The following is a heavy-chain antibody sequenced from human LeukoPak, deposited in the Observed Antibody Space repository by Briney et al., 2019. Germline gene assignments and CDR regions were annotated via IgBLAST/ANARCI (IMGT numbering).Heavy chain of an antibody. CDR3: AKARNYASGSYWGEMDY. J-gene: IGHJ4*02. D-gene: IGHD3-10*01. CDR1: GFTFSSYS. V-gene: IGHV3-23*01. Sequence: GGSLRLSCAASGFTFSSYSMNWVRQAPGKGLECVSVISGSGGSTHYADSVKGRLTISRDNSKNTLYLQMNSLRAEDTAVYYCAKARNYASGSYWGEMDYWGQGTLVTVSS. CDR2: ISGSGGST.